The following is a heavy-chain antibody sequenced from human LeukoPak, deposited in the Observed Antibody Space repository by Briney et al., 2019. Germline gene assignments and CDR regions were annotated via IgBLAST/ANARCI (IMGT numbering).Heavy chain of an antibody. CDR1: GFAFSSLA. V-gene: IGHV3-30-3*01. CDR2: ISYDGNNQ. D-gene: IGHD2-15*01. CDR3: ARVGSRYCSGANCYDGF. Sequence: GGSLRLSCAVSGFAFSSLAMHWVRQAPGKGLEWVAFISYDGNNQYYADSVKGRFTISRDNSKNTLYLRMNNLRAEDTAIYYCARVGSRYCSGANCYDGFWGQGTLVSVSS. J-gene: IGHJ4*02.